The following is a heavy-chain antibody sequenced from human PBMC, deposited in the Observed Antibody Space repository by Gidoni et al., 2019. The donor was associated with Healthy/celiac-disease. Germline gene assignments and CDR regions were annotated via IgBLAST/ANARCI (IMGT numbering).Heavy chain of an antibody. D-gene: IGHD5-12*01. CDR1: GGSISSGSYY. CDR3: ARAPKNRLGYFDY. V-gene: IGHV4-61*02. J-gene: IGHJ4*02. Sequence: QVQLQESGPGLVKPSQTLSLTCTVSGGSISSGSYYWSWIRQPAGKGLEWIGRIYTSGSTNYNPSLKSRVTISVDTSKNQFSLKLSSVTAADTAVYYCARAPKNRLGYFDYWGQGTLVTVSS. CDR2: IYTSGST.